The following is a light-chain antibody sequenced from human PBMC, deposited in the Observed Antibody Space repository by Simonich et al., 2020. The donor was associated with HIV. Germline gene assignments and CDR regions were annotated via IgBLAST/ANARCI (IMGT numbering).Light chain of an antibody. J-gene: IGKJ5*01. CDR3: QQRSNYPIT. CDR2: DAS. CDR1: QSVSSY. V-gene: IGKV3-11*01. Sequence: EVVLTQSPATLSLSPGERATLSCRASQSVSSYLAWYQQMPGQAPRLLIYDASNRATGIPARFSGSGSGTDFTLTISSLEPEDFAVYYCQQRSNYPITFGQGTRLEIK.